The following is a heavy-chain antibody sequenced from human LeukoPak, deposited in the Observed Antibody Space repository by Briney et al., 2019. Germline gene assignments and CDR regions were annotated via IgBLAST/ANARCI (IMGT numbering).Heavy chain of an antibody. CDR3: ATQSQIDY. CDR1: GFTFSVFS. Sequence: PGGSLRLSCAASGFTFSVFSMNWVRQAPGRGLEWISFISSSSSTIYYADSVKGRFTISRDNAKNSLYLQMNSLRAEDTAVYYCATQSQIDYWGQGTLVTVST. CDR2: ISSSSSTI. V-gene: IGHV3-48*01. J-gene: IGHJ4*02. D-gene: IGHD5-24*01.